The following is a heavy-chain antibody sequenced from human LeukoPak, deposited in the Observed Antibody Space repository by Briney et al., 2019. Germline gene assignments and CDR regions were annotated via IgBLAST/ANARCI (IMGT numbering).Heavy chain of an antibody. CDR1: GFTFDDYG. CDR3: AKDRQSMIVVVITN. CDR2: ISWNSGSI. Sequence: GGSLRLSCAASGFTFDDYGMSWVRQAPGKGLEWVSGISWNSGSIGYADSMKGRFTISRDNAKNSLYLQMNSLRAEDTALYYCAKDRQSMIVVVITNWGQGTLVTVSS. J-gene: IGHJ4*02. D-gene: IGHD3-22*01. V-gene: IGHV3-9*01.